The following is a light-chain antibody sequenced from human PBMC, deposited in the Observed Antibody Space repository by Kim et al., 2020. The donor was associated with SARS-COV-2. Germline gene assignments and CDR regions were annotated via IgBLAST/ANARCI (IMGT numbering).Light chain of an antibody. J-gene: IGKJ5*01. V-gene: IGKV3-20*01. CDR3: QQYGGSPMIT. Sequence: PGERDTLSCRASESLNSNYLAWYQHRPGQAPRLLVYGASSRATGIPDKFSGSGSGTDFTLTISRLEPEDFAVYYCQQYGGSPMITFGQGTRL. CDR2: GAS. CDR1: ESLNSNY.